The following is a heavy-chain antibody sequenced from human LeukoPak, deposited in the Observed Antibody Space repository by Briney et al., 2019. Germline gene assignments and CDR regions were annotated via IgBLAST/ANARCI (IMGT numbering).Heavy chain of an antibody. Sequence: ASVKVSCKASGYTFTSYGISWVRQAPGQGLEWMGWISAYNGNTNYAQDLQGRVTMTTDTSTSTAYMELRSLRSDDTAVYYCARGFTIFGVVNNWFDPWGQGTLVAVSS. J-gene: IGHJ5*02. D-gene: IGHD3-3*01. CDR1: GYTFTSYG. V-gene: IGHV1-18*01. CDR2: ISAYNGNT. CDR3: ARGFTIFGVVNNWFDP.